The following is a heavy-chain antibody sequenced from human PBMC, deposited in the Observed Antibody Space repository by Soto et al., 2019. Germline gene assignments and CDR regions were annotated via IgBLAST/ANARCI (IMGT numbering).Heavy chain of an antibody. D-gene: IGHD3-22*01. CDR2: IWYDGTNK. CDR3: ARQRESGSYCLGY. V-gene: IGHV3-33*01. CDR1: GFTFSTYD. J-gene: IGHJ4*02. Sequence: GGSLRLSCAASGFTFSTYDMHWVRQAPGKGLEWVAVIWYDGTNKYYADSVKGRFTISRDNSKNTLYLQMNSLRADDTAVYYCARQRESGSYCLGYWGQGTLVTVSS.